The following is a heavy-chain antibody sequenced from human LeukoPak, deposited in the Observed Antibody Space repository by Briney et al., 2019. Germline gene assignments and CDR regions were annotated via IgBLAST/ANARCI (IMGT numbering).Heavy chain of an antibody. Sequence: SETLSLTCAVYGGSFSGYYWSWIRQPPGKGLEWIGEINHSGSTNYNPSLKSRVTITVDTSKNQFSLKLSSVTAADTAVYYCARRVYSYGVRSHYYMDVWGKGTTVTVSS. D-gene: IGHD5-18*01. V-gene: IGHV4-34*01. CDR3: ARRVYSYGVRSHYYMDV. J-gene: IGHJ6*03. CDR1: GGSFSGYY. CDR2: INHSGST.